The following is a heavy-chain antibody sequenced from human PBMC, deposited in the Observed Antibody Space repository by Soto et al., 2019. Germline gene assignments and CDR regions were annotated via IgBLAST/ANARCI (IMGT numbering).Heavy chain of an antibody. J-gene: IGHJ4*02. CDR3: AKLEVAVAGTIDY. CDR2: ISYDGSDK. V-gene: IGHV3-30*18. Sequence: QVQLVESGGGVVQPGRSLRLSCAASGFTFSSYGMHWVRQAPGKGLEWVAVISYDGSDKYYADSVKGRFTISRDNSKNTLYLQMHSLRAEDTAVYLCAKLEVAVAGTIDYWGQGTLVTVSS. D-gene: IGHD6-19*01. CDR1: GFTFSSYG.